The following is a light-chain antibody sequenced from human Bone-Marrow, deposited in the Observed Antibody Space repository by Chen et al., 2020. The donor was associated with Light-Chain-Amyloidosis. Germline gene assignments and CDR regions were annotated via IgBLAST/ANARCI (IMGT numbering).Light chain of an antibody. V-gene: IGLV2-14*01. CDR1: SSDVGGDNH. CDR2: EVT. J-gene: IGLJ1*01. Sequence: QSALTQPASVSGPPGQSITISCTGTSSDVGGDNHVSWYQQHPDKAPKLMIYEVTNRPSWVPDRFSGSKSDNTATQTISGLQTEDEADYFCSSYTITNTLVFGSGTRVTVL. CDR3: SSYTITNTLV.